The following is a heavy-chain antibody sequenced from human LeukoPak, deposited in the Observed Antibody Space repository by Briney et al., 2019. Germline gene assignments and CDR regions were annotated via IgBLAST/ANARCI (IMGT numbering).Heavy chain of an antibody. J-gene: IGHJ4*02. CDR3: VTDLVIKGYFDY. Sequence: GSLRLSCAASGFTFSNVWMSWVRQVPGKGLEWVGRIRRKTDGETTDHAAPVKGRFTISRDDSKNTLYLQMNSLKTEDTAVYYCVTDLVIKGYFDYWGQGALVTVSS. CDR2: IRRKTDGETT. D-gene: IGHD2-21*01. V-gene: IGHV3-15*01. CDR1: GFTFSNVW.